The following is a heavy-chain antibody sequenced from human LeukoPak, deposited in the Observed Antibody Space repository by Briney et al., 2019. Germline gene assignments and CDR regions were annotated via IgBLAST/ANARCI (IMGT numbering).Heavy chain of an antibody. V-gene: IGHV4-59*08. CDR3: AGAGPYDYVWGSYNWFDP. CDR2: IYYSGST. Sequence: SETLSLTCTVSGGSISSYYWSWIRQPPGKGLEWIGYIYYSGSTNYNPSLKSRVTISVDTSKNQFSLKLSSVTAAGTAVYYCAGAGPYDYVWGSYNWFDPWGQGTLVTVSS. J-gene: IGHJ5*02. CDR1: GGSISSYY. D-gene: IGHD3-16*01.